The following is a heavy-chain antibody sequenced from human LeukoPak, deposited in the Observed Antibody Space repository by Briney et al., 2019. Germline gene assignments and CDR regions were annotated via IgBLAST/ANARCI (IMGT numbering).Heavy chain of an antibody. CDR3: WSRLDAFDI. J-gene: IGHJ3*02. Sequence: GGSLRLSCAASGFTFSDHYMDWARQAPGKGLEWVGRIRNKANRYTTEYAASVKGRFTISRDDSENSSYLQMNSLKTEDTAAYYCWSRLDAFDIWGQGTMVTVSS. D-gene: IGHD1-1*01. CDR1: GFTFSDHY. V-gene: IGHV3-72*01. CDR2: IRNKANRYTT.